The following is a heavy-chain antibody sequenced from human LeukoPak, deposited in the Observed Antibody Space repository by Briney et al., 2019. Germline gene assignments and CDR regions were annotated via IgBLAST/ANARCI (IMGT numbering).Heavy chain of an antibody. CDR2: ISPSGRSI. CDR1: GFTFSDYN. CDR3: ASFRTGYSYYFDY. V-gene: IGHV3-21*01. J-gene: IGHJ4*02. D-gene: IGHD3/OR15-3a*01. Sequence: GGSLRLSCAASGFTFSDYNMNWVRQTPGRGLEWVSSISPSGRSISYAGSVKGRFTISRDNAKNSLYLQMSSLRAEDTAVYYCASFRTGYSYYFDYWGQGILVTVSS.